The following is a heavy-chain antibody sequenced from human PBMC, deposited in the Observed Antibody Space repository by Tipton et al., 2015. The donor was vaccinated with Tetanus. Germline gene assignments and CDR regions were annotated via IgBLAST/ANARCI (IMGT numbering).Heavy chain of an antibody. V-gene: IGHV3-11*01. Sequence: SGFTFSDFFMTWIRQSPGMGLEWISWIGYSGSATYYADSVKGRFTISRDNARKTLFLQMNSLRVDDTAIYYCVRYNYDEGWFDPWGQGTLVTVSS. CDR1: GFTFSDFF. CDR2: IGYSGSAT. CDR3: VRYNYDEGWFDP. J-gene: IGHJ5*02. D-gene: IGHD5-18*01.